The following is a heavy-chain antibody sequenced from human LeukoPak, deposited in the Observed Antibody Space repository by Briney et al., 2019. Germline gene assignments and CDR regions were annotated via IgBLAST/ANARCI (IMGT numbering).Heavy chain of an antibody. V-gene: IGHV3-30*02. D-gene: IGHD3-10*01. CDR3: AKDRTSGNYYTDPFDI. CDR2: IRYNGHDT. Sequence: GGSLRLSCAASGFTFSSYGMHWVRQAPGRGLEWVTFIRYNGHDTYYADSVKGRFTISRDNSNNTLYLQMNSLRAEDSAVYYCAKDRTSGNYYTDPFDIWGQGTMVTVSS. CDR1: GFTFSSYG. J-gene: IGHJ3*02.